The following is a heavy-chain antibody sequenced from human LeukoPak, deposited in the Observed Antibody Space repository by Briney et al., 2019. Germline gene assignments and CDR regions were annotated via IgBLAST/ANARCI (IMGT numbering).Heavy chain of an antibody. CDR1: GFTFSSYS. Sequence: GALRLSCAASGFTFSSYSMNWVRQAPGKGLEWVSYISSSSSTIYYADSVKGRFTISRDNAKNSLYLQMNSLRSEDTAVYYCARGPPIRGYRYGYDTGYYYSYSMDVWGKGTTVTISS. D-gene: IGHD5-18*01. V-gene: IGHV3-48*04. J-gene: IGHJ6*03. CDR2: ISSSSSTI. CDR3: ARGPPIRGYRYGYDTGYYYSYSMDV.